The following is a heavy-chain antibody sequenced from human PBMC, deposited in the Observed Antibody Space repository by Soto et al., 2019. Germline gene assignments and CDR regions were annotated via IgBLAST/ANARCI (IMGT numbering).Heavy chain of an antibody. CDR3: ARDLNSGSLYYYGMDV. CDR2: IYYSGST. J-gene: IGHJ6*02. CDR1: GGSISSYY. D-gene: IGHD1-26*01. Sequence: SETLSLTCTVSGGSISSYYWSWIRQPPGKGLEWIGYIYYSGSTNYNPSLKSRVTISVDTSKNQFSLKLSSVTAADTAVYYCARDLNSGSLYYYGMDVWGQGTTVTVSS. V-gene: IGHV4-59*01.